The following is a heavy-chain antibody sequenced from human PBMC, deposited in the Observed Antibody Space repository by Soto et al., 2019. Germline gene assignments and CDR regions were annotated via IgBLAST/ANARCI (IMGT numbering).Heavy chain of an antibody. Sequence: PSETLSLTCTVHGGSLGGYYWNWIRQSPGKALEWIGEVSHVASTNYNPSLKGRATISLDTPKNQFSLKLTSMTAADTAVYYCARAYLTGTTPPYNWFDRWGQGTLVTVSS. D-gene: IGHD1-7*01. V-gene: IGHV4-34*01. J-gene: IGHJ5*02. CDR3: ARAYLTGTTPPYNWFDR. CDR2: VSHVAST. CDR1: GGSLGGYY.